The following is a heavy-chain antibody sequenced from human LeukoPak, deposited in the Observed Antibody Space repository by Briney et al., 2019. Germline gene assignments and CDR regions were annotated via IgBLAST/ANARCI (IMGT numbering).Heavy chain of an antibody. D-gene: IGHD3-3*01. V-gene: IGHV3-30*01. Sequence: PGGSLRLSCAASGFTCRSYAVHWVRQAPGKGLEWVAVISYDGSNKYYADSVKGRFTISRDNSKNTLYLQMNSLRAEDTAVYYCARDAYYDFWSGYPRYYMDVWGKGTTVTVSS. J-gene: IGHJ6*03. CDR2: ISYDGSNK. CDR1: GFTCRSYA. CDR3: ARDAYYDFWSGYPRYYMDV.